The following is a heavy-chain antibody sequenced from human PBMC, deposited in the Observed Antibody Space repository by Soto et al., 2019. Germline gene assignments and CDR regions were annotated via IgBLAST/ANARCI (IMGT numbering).Heavy chain of an antibody. CDR3: ARNIVVVPAAMPTGGWFDP. V-gene: IGHV4-59*08. CDR2: IYYSGST. CDR1: GGSISSYY. J-gene: IGHJ5*02. Sequence: PSETLSLTCTVSGGSISSYYWSWIRQPPGKGLEWIGYIYYSGSTNYNPSLKSRVTISVDTSKNQFPLKLSSVTAADTAVYYCARNIVVVPAAMPTGGWFDPWGQGTLVTISS. D-gene: IGHD2-2*01.